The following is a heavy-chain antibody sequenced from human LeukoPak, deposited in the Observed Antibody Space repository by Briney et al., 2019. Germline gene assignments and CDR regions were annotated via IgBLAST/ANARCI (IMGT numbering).Heavy chain of an antibody. CDR3: ATVAYNFWSGYLH. CDR1: GYSFTNYW. D-gene: IGHD3-3*01. V-gene: IGHV5-51*01. CDR2: IYPADSDT. Sequence: GGSLKISCKGSGYSFTNYWIGWVRQMPGKDLEWMGIIYPADSDTRYSPSFQGQVTISADKSISTAYLQWSSLKASDTAIYYCATVAYNFWSGYLHWGQGTLVTVSS. J-gene: IGHJ4*02.